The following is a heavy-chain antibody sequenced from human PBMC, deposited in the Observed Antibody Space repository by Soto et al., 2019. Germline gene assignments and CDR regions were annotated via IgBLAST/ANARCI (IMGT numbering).Heavy chain of an antibody. CDR3: AKFLVVTGGRSGWPWYFEF. CDR1: GFTFISYA. D-gene: IGHD6-25*01. J-gene: IGHJ4*02. CDR2: ISGSGGTT. Sequence: EVHLLESVGGLVQPGGYLRLSCAASGFTFISYAMSWVSQAPGKGLEWVSAISGSGGTTYYADSVKGRFTISRDISQNTLYLQMIILRAEDTAVYYCAKFLVVTGGRSGWPWYFEFCGKGALVTVSS. V-gene: IGHV3-23*01.